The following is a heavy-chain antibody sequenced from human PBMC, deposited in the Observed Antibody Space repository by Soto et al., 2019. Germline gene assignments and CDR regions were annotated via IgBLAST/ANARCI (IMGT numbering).Heavy chain of an antibody. J-gene: IGHJ3*02. D-gene: IGHD3-22*01. V-gene: IGHV1-2*02. Sequence: GASVKVSCKASGYTFTGYYVHWVRQAPGQGLEWMGWINPNSGGTNYAQKFQGRVTMTRDTSISTAYMELSRLRSDDTAVYYCARATYYYDSSGYYPPLPNAFDIWGLGTMVTVSS. CDR3: ARATYYYDSSGYYPPLPNAFDI. CDR2: INPNSGGT. CDR1: GYTFTGYY.